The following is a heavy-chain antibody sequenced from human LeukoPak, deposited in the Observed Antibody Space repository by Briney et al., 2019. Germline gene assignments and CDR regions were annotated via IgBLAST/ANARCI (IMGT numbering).Heavy chain of an antibody. CDR3: ARSRDGYNFAFDY. D-gene: IGHD5-24*01. J-gene: IGHJ4*02. CDR1: GFIFSDYA. CDR2: MRSGETP. Sequence: GGSLRLSCAASGFIFSDYAMSWVRQAPGKGLEWVGFMRSGETPQYAASVSGRFIISRDDSNRVAHLQMSSLKTEDTALYYCARSRDGYNFAFDYWGRGTLVTVSS. V-gene: IGHV3-49*04.